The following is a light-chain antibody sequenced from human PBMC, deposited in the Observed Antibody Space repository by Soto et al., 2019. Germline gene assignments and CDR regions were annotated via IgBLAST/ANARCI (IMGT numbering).Light chain of an antibody. V-gene: IGKV3-20*01. J-gene: IGKJ4*01. Sequence: EFVLTQSPGKLSLSPGERATLSCRASQSISSSFLAWYQQKPGQAPRRLIYGASSRGTAIPDRFSGSGAGTDWTITISRLETEDFVVSYCQQYGISPPLTFGGVTKVEIK. CDR3: QQYGISPPLT. CDR2: GAS. CDR1: QSISSSF.